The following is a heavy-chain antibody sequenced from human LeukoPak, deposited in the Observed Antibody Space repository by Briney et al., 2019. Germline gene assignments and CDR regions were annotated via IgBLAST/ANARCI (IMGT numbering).Heavy chain of an antibody. CDR1: GGSISSYY. J-gene: IGHJ4*02. Sequence: SETLSLTCTVSGGSISSYYWSWIRQPAGKGLEWIGRIYTSGSTNYNPSLKSRVTISVDKSKNQFSLKLSSVTAADTAVYYCARDLLSSSGWYYFDYWGQGTLVIVSS. V-gene: IGHV4-4*07. CDR3: ARDLLSSSGWYYFDY. CDR2: IYTSGST. D-gene: IGHD6-19*01.